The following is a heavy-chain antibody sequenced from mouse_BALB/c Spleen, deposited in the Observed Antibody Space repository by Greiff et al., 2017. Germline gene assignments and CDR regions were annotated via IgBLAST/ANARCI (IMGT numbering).Heavy chain of an antibody. J-gene: IGHJ4*01. CDR1: GFNIKDTY. V-gene: IGHV14-3*02. D-gene: IGHD4-1*01. CDR3: AFYGTGDYYAMDY. CDR2: IDPANGNT. Sequence: EVKLMESGAELVKPGASVKLSCTASGFNIKDTYMHWVKQRPEQGLEWIGRIDPANGNTKYDPKFQGKATITADTSSNTAYLQLSSLTSEDTAVYYCAFYGTGDYYAMDYWGQGTSVTVSS.